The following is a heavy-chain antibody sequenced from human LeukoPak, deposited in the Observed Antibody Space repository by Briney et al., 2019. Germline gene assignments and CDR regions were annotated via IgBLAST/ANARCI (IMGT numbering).Heavy chain of an antibody. Sequence: GASVKVSCKASGYTFTNYGISWVRQAPGQGLEWMGWISAHNGNTKNAQKFQGRVTLTTDTSTSTAYMELRSLRSDDTAVYYCGSNTHQRVSVSAIAHWGQGSLVTVSS. V-gene: IGHV1-18*01. J-gene: IGHJ5*02. CDR3: GSNTHQRVSVSAIAH. CDR2: ISAHNGNT. D-gene: IGHD1/OR15-1a*01. CDR1: GYTFTNYG.